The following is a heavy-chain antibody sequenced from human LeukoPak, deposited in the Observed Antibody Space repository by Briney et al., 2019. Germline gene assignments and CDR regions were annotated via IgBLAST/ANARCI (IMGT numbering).Heavy chain of an antibody. CDR3: AREGRDIVVVPAAMPYYYYYYMDV. J-gene: IGHJ6*03. CDR1: GFTVSSSY. V-gene: IGHV3-66*01. CDR2: IYSGGSGGST. Sequence: GGSLRLSCAASGFTVSSSYMSWVRQAPGKGLEWVSVIYSGGSGGSTYYADSVKGRFTISRDNSKNTLYLQMNSLRAEDTALYYCAREGRDIVVVPAAMPYYYYYYMDVWGKGTTVTVSS. D-gene: IGHD2-2*01.